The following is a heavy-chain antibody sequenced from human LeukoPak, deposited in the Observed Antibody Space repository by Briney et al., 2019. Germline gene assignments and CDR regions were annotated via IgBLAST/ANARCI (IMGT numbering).Heavy chain of an antibody. CDR1: GFTFSSYG. V-gene: IGHV3-23*01. CDR3: AKEGRYCSGGSCYSGFY. D-gene: IGHD2-15*01. Sequence: GESLRLSCAASGFTFSSYGMTWVRQAPGKGLEWVSTISGSGGSTYYADSVKGRFTISRDNSKNTLYLQMNSLRAEDTAVYYCAKEGRYCSGGSCYSGFYWGQGTLVTVSS. J-gene: IGHJ4*02. CDR2: ISGSGGST.